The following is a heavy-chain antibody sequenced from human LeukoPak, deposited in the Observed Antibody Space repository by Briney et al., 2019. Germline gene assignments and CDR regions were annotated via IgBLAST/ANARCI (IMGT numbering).Heavy chain of an antibody. CDR3: ARSRGCFDY. D-gene: IGHD6-19*01. CDR1: GGSFSGYY. J-gene: IGHJ4*02. V-gene: IGHV4-34*01. CDR2: INHSGST. Sequence: PSETLSLTCAVYGGSFSGYYWSWIRQPPGKGLEWIGEINHSGSTNYNPSLKSRVTISVDTSKNQFSLKLSSVTAADTALYYCARSRGCFDYWGQGTLVTVSS.